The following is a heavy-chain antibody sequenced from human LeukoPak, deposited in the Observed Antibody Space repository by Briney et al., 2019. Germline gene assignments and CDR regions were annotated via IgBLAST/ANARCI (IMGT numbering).Heavy chain of an antibody. CDR1: GFTFSGSA. CDR3: TRLYYYGSGSYHTNYYYGMDV. D-gene: IGHD3-10*01. CDR2: IRSKANSYAT. Sequence: GGSLRLSCAASGFTFSGSAMHWVRQASGKGLEWVGRIRSKANSYATAYAASVKGRFTISRDDSKNTAYLQMNSLKTEDTAVYYCTRLYYYGSGSYHTNYYYGMDVWGKGTTVTVSS. J-gene: IGHJ6*04. V-gene: IGHV3-73*01.